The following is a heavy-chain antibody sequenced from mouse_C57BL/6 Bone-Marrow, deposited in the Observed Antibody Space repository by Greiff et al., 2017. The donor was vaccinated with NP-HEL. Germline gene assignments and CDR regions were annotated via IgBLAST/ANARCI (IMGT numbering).Heavy chain of an antibody. V-gene: IGHV1-42*01. Sequence: VQLQQPGPELVKPGASVKISCKASGYSFTGYYMNWVKQSPEKSLEWIGEINPSTGGTTYNQKFKAKATLTVDKSSSTAYMKLKSLTSEDSAVYYCARGLRAYWGQGTLVTVSA. CDR2: INPSTGGT. CDR1: GYSFTGYY. J-gene: IGHJ3*01. CDR3: ARGLRAY. D-gene: IGHD2-4*01.